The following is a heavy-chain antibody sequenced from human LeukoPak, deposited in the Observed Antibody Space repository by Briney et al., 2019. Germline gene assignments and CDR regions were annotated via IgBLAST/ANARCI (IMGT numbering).Heavy chain of an antibody. Sequence: GESPKISCKGSGSRFTSYWIGWVRQMPGKGLEWMGIIYPGDSDTRYSPSFQGQVTISADKSISTAYLQWSSLKASDTAMYYCARTYCSSTSCYIGNWFDPWGQGTLVTVSS. CDR2: IYPGDSDT. V-gene: IGHV5-51*01. J-gene: IGHJ5*02. D-gene: IGHD2-2*02. CDR1: GSRFTSYW. CDR3: ARTYCSSTSCYIGNWFDP.